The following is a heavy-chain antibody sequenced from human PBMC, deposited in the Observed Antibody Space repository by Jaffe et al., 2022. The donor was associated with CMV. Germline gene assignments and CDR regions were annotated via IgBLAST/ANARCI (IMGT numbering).Heavy chain of an antibody. V-gene: IGHV1-69*09. CDR2: IIPILDIA. D-gene: IGHD1-26*01. CDR1: GGTFSTYT. J-gene: IGHJ4*02. Sequence: QLQLVQSGAEVKKPGSSVKVSCKASGGTFSTYTIGWVRQAPGQGLEWMGRIIPILDIANYTQKFQGRVTITADKSTTTAYMELNSLRSEDTAVYYCASPLSGSYTYTSWGQGTLVTVSS. CDR3: ASPLSGSYTYTS.